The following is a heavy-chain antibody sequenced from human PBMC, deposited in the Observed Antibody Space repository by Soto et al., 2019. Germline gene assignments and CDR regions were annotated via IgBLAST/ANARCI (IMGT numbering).Heavy chain of an antibody. J-gene: IGHJ6*02. CDR1: GFTFSTYW. CDR3: ARDWGAPGRGSAFGYYYHFGMDV. D-gene: IGHD3-16*01. Sequence: EVQLVESGGGLVQPGGSLRLSCAASGFTFSTYWMNWVRQAPGKGLEWVANIKEDGSEAYYVGSVKGRFTISRDNAKNSLYLDMNSLRGEDTAVYYCARDWGAPGRGSAFGYYYHFGMDVWGQGTTVTVPS. CDR2: IKEDGSEA. V-gene: IGHV3-7*05.